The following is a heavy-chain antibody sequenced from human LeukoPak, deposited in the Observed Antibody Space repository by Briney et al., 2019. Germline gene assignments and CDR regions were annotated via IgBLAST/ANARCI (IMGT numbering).Heavy chain of an antibody. CDR2: ISYDGGNK. V-gene: IGHV3-30-3*01. D-gene: IGHD3-22*01. CDR3: ARDLTYYYDSSGYPK. CDR1: GFTFSSYA. Sequence: GGSLRLSCAASGFTFSSYAMHWVRQAPGKGLEWVAVISYDGGNKYYADSVKGRFTISRDNSKNTLYLQMNSLRAEDTAVYYCARDLTYYYDSSGYPKGGQGTLVTVSS. J-gene: IGHJ4*02.